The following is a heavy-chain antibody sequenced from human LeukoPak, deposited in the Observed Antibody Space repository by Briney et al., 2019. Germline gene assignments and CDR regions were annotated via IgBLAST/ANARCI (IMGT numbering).Heavy chain of an antibody. J-gene: IGHJ4*02. CDR3: ARQELFRTGGIDY. CDR2: IWYDGSNK. D-gene: IGHD1-7*01. Sequence: GGCLRLSCAASGFTFSSYGMHWARQAPGKGLECGAVIWYDGSNKYYADSVKGRFTISRDNSKNTLYLQMNSLRAEDTAVYYCARQELFRTGGIDYWGQGTLVTVSS. V-gene: IGHV3-33*01. CDR1: GFTFSSYG.